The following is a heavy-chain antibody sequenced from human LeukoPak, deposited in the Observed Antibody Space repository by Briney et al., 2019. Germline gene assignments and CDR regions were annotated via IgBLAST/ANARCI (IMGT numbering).Heavy chain of an antibody. Sequence: GGSLRLSCAASGFTFSDYFMSWVRQAPGKGLEGLSYISGRDNSMYYADSVKGRFTISRDNAKNSLYLQMNTLRAEDTAVYYCARTLWPYDAFDIWGQGTMVTVSS. CDR2: ISGRDNSM. CDR1: GFTFSDYF. J-gene: IGHJ3*02. CDR3: ARTLWPYDAFDI. V-gene: IGHV3-11*04. D-gene: IGHD2-21*01.